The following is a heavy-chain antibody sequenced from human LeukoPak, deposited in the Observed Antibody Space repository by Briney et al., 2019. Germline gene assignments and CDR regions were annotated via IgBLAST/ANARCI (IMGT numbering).Heavy chain of an antibody. D-gene: IGHD3-3*01. CDR2: MNPNSGNT. J-gene: IGHJ4*02. CDR3: ARFGVVISDYYFDY. Sequence: GASVKVSCKASGYTFTSYDINWVRQATGQGREWMGWMNPNSGNTGYAQKFQGRVTMTRNTSISTAYMELSSLRSEDTAVYYCARFGVVISDYYFDYWGQGTLVTVSS. V-gene: IGHV1-8*01. CDR1: GYTFTSYD.